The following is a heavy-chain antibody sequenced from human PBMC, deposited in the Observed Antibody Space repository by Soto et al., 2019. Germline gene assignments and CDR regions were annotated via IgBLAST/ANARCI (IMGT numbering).Heavy chain of an antibody. CDR2: IKRSGST. J-gene: IGHJ5*02. CDR3: ARGGYYDSGRRFDP. D-gene: IGHD3-22*01. V-gene: IGHV4-34*01. Sequence: SETLSLTCAVYGGSFSGYYWSWIRQPPGKGLEWIGEIKRSGSTNYNPSLKSRVTVSIDTSKNQFSLKVTSVTAADTAVYYCARGGYYDSGRRFDPWGQGTLVTV. CDR1: GGSFSGYY.